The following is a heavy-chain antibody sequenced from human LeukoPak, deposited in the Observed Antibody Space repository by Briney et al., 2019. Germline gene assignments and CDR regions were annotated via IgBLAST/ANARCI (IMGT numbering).Heavy chain of an antibody. V-gene: IGHV4-39*07. CDR2: IYYSGNT. Sequence: SETLSLTCTVSGDSISSSSYYWGWIRQPPGKGLEWIGSIYYSGNTNYNPSLKSRVTMSVDKSKNQFSLKLSSVTAADTAVYYCARRDIGGFDPWGQGTLVTVSS. J-gene: IGHJ5*02. CDR3: ARRDIGGFDP. CDR1: GDSISSSSYY. D-gene: IGHD2-21*02.